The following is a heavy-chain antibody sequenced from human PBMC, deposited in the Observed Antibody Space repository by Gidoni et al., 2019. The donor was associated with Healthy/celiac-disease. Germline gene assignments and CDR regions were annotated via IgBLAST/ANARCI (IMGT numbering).Heavy chain of an antibody. D-gene: IGHD6-19*01. CDR2: IYTSGSN. J-gene: IGHJ6*02. CDR1: GGSISSGSYY. V-gene: IGHV4-61*02. Sequence: QVQLQESGPGLVKPSQTLSLTCTVTGGSISSGSYYWSWIRQPAGKGLEWIGRIYTSGSNNYNTSLKSRVTISVDTSKNQFSLKLSSVTAADTAVYYCARGIAVAGSPSGSMDVWGQGTTVTVSS. CDR3: ARGIAVAGSPSGSMDV.